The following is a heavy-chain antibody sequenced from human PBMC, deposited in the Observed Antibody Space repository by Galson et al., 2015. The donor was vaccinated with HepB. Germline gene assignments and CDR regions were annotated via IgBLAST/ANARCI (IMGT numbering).Heavy chain of an antibody. CDR1: GYRFTNYW. CDR2: IDPSDSYI. V-gene: IGHV5-10-1*01. Sequence: QSGAEVKKPGESLRISCKGSGYRFTNYWISWVRQMPGKGLEWMGRIDPSDSYIKCSPSFQGHVTISADKSISTAYLQWSCLKASATAMYYCATSYYYDSSGYKGAIDHWGQGTLVTVSP. D-gene: IGHD3-22*01. CDR3: ATSYYYDSSGYKGAIDH. J-gene: IGHJ4*02.